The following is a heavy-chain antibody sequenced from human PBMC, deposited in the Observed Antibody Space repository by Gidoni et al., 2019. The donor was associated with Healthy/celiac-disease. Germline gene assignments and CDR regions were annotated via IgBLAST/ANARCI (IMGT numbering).Heavy chain of an antibody. J-gene: IGHJ4*02. CDR2: INHSGST. D-gene: IGHD3-9*01. CDR3: AGEGPYYDILTGYYRGDDDY. CDR1: GGSFSGYY. Sequence: QVQLQQWGAGLLKPSETLSLTCAVYGGSFSGYYWSWLRQPPGKGLEWIGEINHSGSTNYNPSLKSRVTISVDTSKNQFSLKLSSVTAADTAVYYCAGEGPYYDILTGYYRGDDDYWGQGTLVTVSS. V-gene: IGHV4-34*01.